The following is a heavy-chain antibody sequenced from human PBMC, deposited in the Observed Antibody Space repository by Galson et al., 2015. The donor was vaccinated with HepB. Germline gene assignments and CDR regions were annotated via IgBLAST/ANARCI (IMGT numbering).Heavy chain of an antibody. V-gene: IGHV3-21*01. CDR1: GFNFSSYT. J-gene: IGHJ4*02. Sequence: SLRLSCAASGFNFSSYTMSWVRQAPGEGLEWVSSISSSSTVIHYTDSVKGRLTISRDNRKNLLYLQMNRVRAEDTAVYYCARDPSSDWYFEYWGQGTLVTVSS. CDR3: ARDPSSDWYFEY. CDR2: ISSSSTVI. D-gene: IGHD6-19*01.